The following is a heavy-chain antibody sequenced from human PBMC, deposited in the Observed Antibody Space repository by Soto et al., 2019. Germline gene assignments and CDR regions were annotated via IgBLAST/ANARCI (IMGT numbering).Heavy chain of an antibody. D-gene: IGHD2-21*01. J-gene: IGHJ3*01. Sequence: QITLKESGPTVVKPTQTLTLTCIFSGFSFSADGVAVGWIRQPPGKALEWLALIFWDDDPRYSPSLKSRLTITTDTSKKQVVLTMTNMDPVDTGTYYCAHAYGGTSWPNDAFDVWGQGTVVTVSS. CDR3: AHAYGGTSWPNDAFDV. CDR2: IFWDDDP. CDR1: GFSFSADGVA. V-gene: IGHV2-5*02.